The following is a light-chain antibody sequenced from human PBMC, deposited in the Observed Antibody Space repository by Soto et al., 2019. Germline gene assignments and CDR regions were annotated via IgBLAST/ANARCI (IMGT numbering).Light chain of an antibody. CDR1: QDIKNY. CDR3: QQFDSVPCT. V-gene: IGKV1-33*01. CDR2: DAA. J-gene: IGKJ2*02. Sequence: IAMTQSPSALSASAGDRVTITCQASQDIKNYVIWYQQKPGRAPKLLIYDAASLGTGVSSRFSGSGSGTHFTLTISSLRPEDVATYYCQQFDSVPCTFGQGTKLEIK.